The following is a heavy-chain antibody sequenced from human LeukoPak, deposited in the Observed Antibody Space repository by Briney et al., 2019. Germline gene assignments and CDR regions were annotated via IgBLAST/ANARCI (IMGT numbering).Heavy chain of an antibody. D-gene: IGHD4-17*01. CDR1: GFTFSSYA. J-gene: IGHJ4*02. CDR2: ISGSGGNT. V-gene: IGHV3-23*01. CDR3: ARMTTVTTTFDY. Sequence: GGSLRLSCAASGFTFSSYAVSWVRQAPGKGLEWVSTISGSGGNTYYADSVKGRFAISRDNSKNTLYLQMNSLRAEDTAVYYCARMTTVTTTFDYWGQGTLVTVSS.